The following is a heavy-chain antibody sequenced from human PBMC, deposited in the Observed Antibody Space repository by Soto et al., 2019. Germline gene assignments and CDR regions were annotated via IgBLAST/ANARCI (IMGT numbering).Heavy chain of an antibody. V-gene: IGHV4-59*01. J-gene: IGHJ6*02. CDR2: IYYSGST. Sequence: QVQLQESGPGLVKPSETLSLTCTVSGGSISSYYWSWIRQPPGKGLEWIGYIYYSGSTNYNPSLKSRVTISVDTSKNQFSLKLSSVTAADTAVYYCARVGSGYSYYCYGMDVWGQGTTVTVSS. CDR1: GGSISSYY. CDR3: ARVGSGYSYYCYGMDV. D-gene: IGHD3-3*01.